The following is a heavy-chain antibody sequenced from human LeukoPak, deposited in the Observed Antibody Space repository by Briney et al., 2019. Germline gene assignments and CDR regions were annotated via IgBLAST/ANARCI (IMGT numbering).Heavy chain of an antibody. V-gene: IGHV1-18*01. CDR1: GYTFTSYG. CDR3: ARYRNMVRGVISHWFDP. CDR2: ISAYNGNT. Sequence: ASVKVSCKASGYTFTSYGISWVRQAPGQGLEWMGWISAYNGNTNYAQKLQGRVTMTTDTSTSTAYMELRSLRSDDTAVYYCARYRNMVRGVISHWFDPWGQGTLVTVSS. D-gene: IGHD3-10*01. J-gene: IGHJ5*02.